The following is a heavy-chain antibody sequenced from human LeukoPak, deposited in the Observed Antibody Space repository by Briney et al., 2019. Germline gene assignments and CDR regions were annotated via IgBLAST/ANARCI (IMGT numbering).Heavy chain of an antibody. CDR3: ARASTSGTTIFGVVAYFDY. J-gene: IGHJ4*02. CDR1: GFTFSSYS. CDR2: ISSSSSYI. D-gene: IGHD3-3*01. V-gene: IGHV3-21*01. Sequence: GGSLRLSCAASGFTFSSYSMNWVRQAPGKGLEWVSSISSSSSYIYYADSVKGRFTISRDNAKNSLYLQMNSLRAEDTAVYYCARASTSGTTIFGVVAYFDYWGQGTLVTVSS.